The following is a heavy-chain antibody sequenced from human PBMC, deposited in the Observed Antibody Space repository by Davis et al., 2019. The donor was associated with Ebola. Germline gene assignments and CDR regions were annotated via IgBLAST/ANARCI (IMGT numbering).Heavy chain of an antibody. Sequence: SETLSLTCTVPGGSISSSSYYWGWIRQPPGKGLEWIGSIYYSGSTYYNPSLKSRVTISVDTSKNQFSLKLSSVTAADTAVYYCARLRLGSSANFDYWGQGTLVTVSS. CDR2: IYYSGST. CDR3: ARLRLGSSANFDY. J-gene: IGHJ4*02. CDR1: GGSISSSSYY. D-gene: IGHD6-6*01. V-gene: IGHV4-39*01.